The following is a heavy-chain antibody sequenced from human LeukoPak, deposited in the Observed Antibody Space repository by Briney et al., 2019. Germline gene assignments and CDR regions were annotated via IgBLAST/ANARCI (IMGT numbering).Heavy chain of an antibody. V-gene: IGHV4-34*01. CDR3: ARGGIVVVPFSRTKRWFDP. Sequence: SETLSLTCAVYGGSFSGYYWSWIRQPPGKGLEWIGEINHSGSTNYNPSLKSRVTISVDTSKNQFSLKLSSVTAADTAVYYCARGGIVVVPFSRTKRWFDPWGQGTLVTVSS. CDR2: INHSGST. CDR1: GGSFSGYY. D-gene: IGHD2-2*01. J-gene: IGHJ5*02.